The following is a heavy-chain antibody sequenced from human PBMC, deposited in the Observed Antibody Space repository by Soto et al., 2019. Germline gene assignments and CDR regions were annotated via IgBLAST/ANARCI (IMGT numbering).Heavy chain of an antibody. CDR3: AREVGYGDFSAALLD. CDR1: GGTFSSHS. V-gene: IGHV1-69*13. D-gene: IGHD4-17*01. Sequence: GASVKVSCKASGGTFSSHSINWVRQAPGQGLEWMGGIITLFGTANYAQNFQGRVTITADQSTSTAYMELNSLRSDDTAVYYCAREVGYGDFSAALLDWGQGTLVTVSS. J-gene: IGHJ4*02. CDR2: IITLFGTA.